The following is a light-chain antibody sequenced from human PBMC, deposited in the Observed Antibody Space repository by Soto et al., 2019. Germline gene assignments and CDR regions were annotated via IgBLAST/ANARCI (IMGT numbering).Light chain of an antibody. CDR3: QQYNNWPYT. J-gene: IGKJ2*01. CDR2: GAS. CDR1: QRVGSN. Sequence: EIVMTQSPATLSVSPGERATLSCRASQRVGSNFAWYRQKPGQAPTLVIYGASTRATGIPARFSGSVSGTEFTLTISSLQSEDFAVYYCQQYNNWPYTFGQGTKLEIK. V-gene: IGKV3-15*01.